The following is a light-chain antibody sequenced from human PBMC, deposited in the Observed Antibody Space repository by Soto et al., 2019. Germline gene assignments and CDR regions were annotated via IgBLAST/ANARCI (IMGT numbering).Light chain of an antibody. Sequence: DIQLTQSPSFLSASVGDTVTITCRASQDITSYVAWYQQQPEKAPKLLIFATSKLQSGVPSRFIGSGSGTEFTLTISSLQPEDFATYYCQQVQGFPFTFGPGTKVDIK. CDR3: QQVQGFPFT. CDR2: ATS. J-gene: IGKJ3*01. CDR1: QDITSY. V-gene: IGKV1-9*01.